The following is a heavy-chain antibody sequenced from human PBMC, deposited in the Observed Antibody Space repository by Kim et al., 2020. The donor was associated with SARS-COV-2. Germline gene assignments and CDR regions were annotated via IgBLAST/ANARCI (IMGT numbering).Heavy chain of an antibody. Sequence: GGSLRLSCAASGFTFDDYTMHWVRQAPGKGLEWVSLISWDGGSTYYADSVKGRFTISRDNSKNSLYLQMNSLRTEDTALYYCAKDISRYSSSWPGTEYYYGMDVWGQGTTVTVSS. V-gene: IGHV3-43*01. CDR3: AKDISRYSSSWPGTEYYYGMDV. CDR1: GFTFDDYT. CDR2: ISWDGGST. D-gene: IGHD6-13*01. J-gene: IGHJ6*02.